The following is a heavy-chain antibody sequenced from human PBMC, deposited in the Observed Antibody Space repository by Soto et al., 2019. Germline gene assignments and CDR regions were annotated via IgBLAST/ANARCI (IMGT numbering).Heavy chain of an antibody. CDR2: ISAYNGNT. D-gene: IGHD3-10*01. CDR3: ARVEEEYYGSGSYYPYYYYGMDV. J-gene: IGHJ6*02. CDR1: GYTFTSYG. Sequence: EASVKVSCKASGYTFTSYGISWVRQAPGQGLEWMGWISAYNGNTNYAQKLQGRVTMTTDTSTSTAYMELRSLRSDDTAVYYCARVEEEYYGSGSYYPYYYYGMDVWGQGTTVTVSS. V-gene: IGHV1-18*01.